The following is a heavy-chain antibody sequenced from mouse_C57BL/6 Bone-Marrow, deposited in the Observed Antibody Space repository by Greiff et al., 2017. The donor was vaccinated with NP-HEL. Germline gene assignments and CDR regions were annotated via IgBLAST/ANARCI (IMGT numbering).Heavy chain of an antibody. CDR2: INPSSGDT. D-gene: IGHD1-1*01. CDR3: AIYGRGY. J-gene: IGHJ2*01. CDR1: GYTFTSYT. V-gene: IGHV1-4*01. Sequence: QVQLQQSGAELARPGASVKMSCKASGYTFTSYTMHWVKQRPGQGLEWIGYINPSSGDTKYNQKFKDKATLTTDKSSSTAYMQLSNLTSEDSAVYYCAIYGRGYWGQGTTLTVSS.